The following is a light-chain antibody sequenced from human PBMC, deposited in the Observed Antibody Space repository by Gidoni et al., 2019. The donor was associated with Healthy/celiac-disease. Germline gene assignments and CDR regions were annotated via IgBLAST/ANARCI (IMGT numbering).Light chain of an antibody. CDR3: QAWDSSTLYV. CDR2: QDS. CDR1: KLGDKY. J-gene: IGLJ1*01. V-gene: IGLV3-1*01. Sequence: SYELTQPPSASVSPGQTASITCSGDKLGDKYACWYQQKAGQSPVLVIYQDSKRPSGIPERFSGSNSGNTATLTISGTQAMDEADYYCQAWDSSTLYVFGTGTKVTVL.